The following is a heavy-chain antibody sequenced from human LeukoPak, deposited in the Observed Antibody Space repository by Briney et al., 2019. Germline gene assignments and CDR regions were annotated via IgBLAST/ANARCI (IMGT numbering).Heavy chain of an antibody. CDR2: IWYDGSNK. CDR1: GFTFSSYG. Sequence: PGRSLRLSCAASGFTFSSYGMHWVRQAPGKGLEWVAVIWYDGSNKYYADSAEGRFTISRDNSKNTLYLQMNSLRAEDTAVYYCAKDSTPTDYYGSAADYWGQGTLVTVSS. J-gene: IGHJ4*02. V-gene: IGHV3-33*03. CDR3: AKDSTPTDYYGSAADY. D-gene: IGHD3-10*01.